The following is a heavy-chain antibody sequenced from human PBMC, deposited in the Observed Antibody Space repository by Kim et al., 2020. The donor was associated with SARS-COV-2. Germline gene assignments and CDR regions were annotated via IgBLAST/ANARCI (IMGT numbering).Heavy chain of an antibody. CDR3: ARFQFTMIVVVSAFDI. V-gene: IGHV3-11*06. J-gene: IGHJ3*02. CDR2: ISSSSSYT. D-gene: IGHD3-22*01. CDR1: GFTFSDYY. Sequence: GGSLRLSCAASGFTFSDYYMSWIRQAPGKGLEWVSYISSSSSYTNYADSVKGRFTISRDNAKNSLYLQMNSLRAEDTAVYYCARFQFTMIVVVSAFDIWGQGTMVTVSS.